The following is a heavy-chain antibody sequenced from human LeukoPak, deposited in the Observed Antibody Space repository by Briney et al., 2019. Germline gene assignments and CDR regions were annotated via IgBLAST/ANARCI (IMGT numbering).Heavy chain of an antibody. CDR2: ICHSGTT. CDR1: GYSISSGYC. Sequence: PSETLSLTCTVSGYSISSGYCWGWIRQPPGKGLEWIGSICHSGTTYYNPSLKSRVTISVDTSKNQFSLKLSSVTAADTAVYYCARDPLPVAGNNWFDPWGQGTLVTVSS. CDR3: ARDPLPVAGNNWFDP. V-gene: IGHV4-38-2*02. D-gene: IGHD6-19*01. J-gene: IGHJ5*02.